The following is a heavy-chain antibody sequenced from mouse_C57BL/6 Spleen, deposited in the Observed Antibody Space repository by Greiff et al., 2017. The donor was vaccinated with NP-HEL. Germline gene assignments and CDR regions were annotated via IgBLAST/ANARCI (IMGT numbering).Heavy chain of an antibody. V-gene: IGHV1-64*01. CDR3: ASHYYGSSQDY. CDR2: IHPNSGST. D-gene: IGHD1-1*01. CDR1: GYTFTSYW. J-gene: IGHJ2*01. Sequence: QVHVKQPGAELVKPGASVKLSCKASGYTFTSYWMHWVKQRPGQGLEWIGMIHPNSGSTNYNEKFKSKATLTVDKSSSTAYMQLSSLTSEDSAVYYCASHYYGSSQDYWGQGTTLTVSS.